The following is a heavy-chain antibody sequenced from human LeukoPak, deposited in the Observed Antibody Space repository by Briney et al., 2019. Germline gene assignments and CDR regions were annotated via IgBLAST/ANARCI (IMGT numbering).Heavy chain of an antibody. CDR1: GFTFSSYW. D-gene: IGHD3-9*01. Sequence: PGGSLRLSCAASGFTFSSYWMSWVRQAPGKGLEWVANIKQDGSEKYYVDSVKGRFTISRDNAKNSLYLQMNSLRAEDTAVYYCARDGAKPYDILTGSFDYWGQGTLVTVSS. CDR2: IKQDGSEK. V-gene: IGHV3-7*01. J-gene: IGHJ4*02. CDR3: ARDGAKPYDILTGSFDY.